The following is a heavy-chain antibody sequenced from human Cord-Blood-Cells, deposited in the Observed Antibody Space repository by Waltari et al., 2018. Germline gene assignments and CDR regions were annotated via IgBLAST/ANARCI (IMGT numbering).Heavy chain of an antibody. D-gene: IGHD6-6*01. CDR3: ASIAARDAFDI. CDR2: IYHSGST. Sequence: QVQLQESGPGLVKPSATLSLTCTVSGYSISSGSYWGWIRQPPGKGLEWIGSIYHSGSTYYNPSLKSRVTISVDTSKNQFSLKLSSVTAADTAVYYCASIAARDAFDIWGQGTMVTVSS. J-gene: IGHJ3*02. CDR1: GYSISSGSY. V-gene: IGHV4-38-2*02.